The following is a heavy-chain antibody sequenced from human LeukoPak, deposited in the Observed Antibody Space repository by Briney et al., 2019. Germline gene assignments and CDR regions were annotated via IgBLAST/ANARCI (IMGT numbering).Heavy chain of an antibody. V-gene: IGHV1-24*01. CDR2: FDPEDGET. CDR1: GYTLTELS. Sequence: ASVKVSCKVSGYTLTELSMHWVRQAPGKGLEWMGGFDPEDGETIYAQKCEGRVTMTEDTSTDTAYMELSSLRCEDTAVYYCATDVWGDTAMDNHDAFDIWGQGTMVTVSS. CDR3: ATDVWGDTAMDNHDAFDI. D-gene: IGHD5-18*01. J-gene: IGHJ3*02.